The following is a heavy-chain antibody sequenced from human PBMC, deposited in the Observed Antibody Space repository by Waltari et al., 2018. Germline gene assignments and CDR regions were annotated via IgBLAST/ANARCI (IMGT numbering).Heavy chain of an antibody. Sequence: QVQLVHPGAEVQKPGASVKVCCKASGSTFTPYAMHTVRQPPDQRLEWMGWINAGNGNTKYSQKFQGRVTITRDTSASTAYMELSSLRSEDTAVYYCAAQELPTGAFDIWGQGTMVTVSS. CDR3: AAQELPTGAFDI. CDR1: GSTFTPYA. D-gene: IGHD1-1*01. CDR2: INAGNGNT. V-gene: IGHV1-3*01. J-gene: IGHJ3*02.